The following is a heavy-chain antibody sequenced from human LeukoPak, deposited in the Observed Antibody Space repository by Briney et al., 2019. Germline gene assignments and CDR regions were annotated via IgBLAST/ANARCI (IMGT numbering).Heavy chain of an antibody. CDR1: GGPVSGYY. Sequence: SETLSLTCTVSGGPVSGYYLAWIRQPAGKGLEWIGLIYYTGSATYNPSLQSRVTMSVDTSKNQVFLKLTSVTAADTAMYYCARNPIRGFGELRDWGQGTLVPVSS. CDR3: ARNPIRGFGELRD. J-gene: IGHJ4*02. V-gene: IGHV4-4*07. D-gene: IGHD3-10*01. CDR2: IYYTGSA.